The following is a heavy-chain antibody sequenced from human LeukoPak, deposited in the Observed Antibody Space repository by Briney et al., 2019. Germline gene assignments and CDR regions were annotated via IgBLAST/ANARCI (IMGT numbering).Heavy chain of an antibody. CDR3: ARTLGGSGWYGGVDY. V-gene: IGHV4-30-4*08. CDR1: GGSITSDYYY. J-gene: IGHJ4*02. Sequence: SQTLSLTCAVSGGSITSDYYYWSWIRQPPGKGLEWIGYIHHSGNTYYNPSLKSRLIISVDTSKNQFSLKLSSVTAADTAVYYCARTLGGSGWYGGVDYWGQGTLVTVSS. D-gene: IGHD6-19*01. CDR2: IHHSGNT.